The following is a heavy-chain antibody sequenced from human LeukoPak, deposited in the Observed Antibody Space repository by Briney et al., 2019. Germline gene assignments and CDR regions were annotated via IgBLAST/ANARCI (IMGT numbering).Heavy chain of an antibody. CDR3: ATGHSSGSASLDY. J-gene: IGHJ4*02. CDR2: IGGRDGST. V-gene: IGHV3-23*01. CDR1: GFTFSSYG. Sequence: GGSLRLSCAASGFTFSSYGMSWVRQAPGKGLEWVSAIGGRDGSTYYADSVKGRFTISRDNSKNTLYVQMNSLRAEDTAVYYCATGHSSGSASLDYWGQGTLVTVSS. D-gene: IGHD3-10*01.